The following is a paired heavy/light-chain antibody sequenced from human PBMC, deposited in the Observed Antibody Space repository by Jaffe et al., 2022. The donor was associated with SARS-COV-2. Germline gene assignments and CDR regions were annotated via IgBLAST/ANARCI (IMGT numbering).Light chain of an antibody. CDR2: YKSDSDK. CDR1: SGINVATYS. Sequence: QAVLTQPSSLSASPGASVSLTCTLRSGINVATYSIHWYRQKPGSPPQYLLRYKSDSDKHQDSGVPSRFSGSKDAPANAGILLISGLQSEDEADYYCMIWLSSASVFGGGTRLTVL. V-gene: IGLV5-45*03. J-gene: IGLJ3*02. CDR3: MIWLSSASV.
Heavy chain of an antibody. J-gene: IGHJ3*02. CDR1: GFTFKTYS. V-gene: IGHV3-48*02. Sequence: EVQLVESGGGLVQPGESLRLTCAASGFTFKTYSMNWVRQAPGKGLEWVSYISGSGKNIYYADSVKGRFTISRDNAKNSLSLQMNSLRDEDTAVYYCARTDPFDIWGQGTMVTVSS. CDR3: ARTDPFDI. CDR2: ISGSGKNI.